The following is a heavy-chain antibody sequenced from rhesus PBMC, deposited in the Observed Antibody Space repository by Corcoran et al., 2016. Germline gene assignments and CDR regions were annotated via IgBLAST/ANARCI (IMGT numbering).Heavy chain of an antibody. CDR1: GGSISGYY. CDR3: ARVGTVNGDY. D-gene: IGHD5-24*01. Sequence: QVQLEESGPGLVKPSETLSLTCAVSGGSISGYYWNWSSQPQGEGLEWIGYIGGTRGSTDYTPSLTSRVNISTDTSKNQLSLRLTSVTTADTAVYYCARVGTVNGDYWGQGVLVTVSS. CDR2: IGGTRGST. V-gene: IGHV4S5*01. J-gene: IGHJ4*01.